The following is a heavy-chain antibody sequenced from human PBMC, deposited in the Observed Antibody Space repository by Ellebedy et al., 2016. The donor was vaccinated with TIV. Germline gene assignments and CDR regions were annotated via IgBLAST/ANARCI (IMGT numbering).Heavy chain of an antibody. CDR1: GYSFSSYW. J-gene: IGHJ4*02. D-gene: IGHD2-15*01. CDR3: VRSRCSGGNCNYPNYCDS. CDR2: IYPGDSDT. Sequence: GESLKISCKGSGYSFSSYWIGWVRQMPGKGVEWMGIIYPGDSDTKYSPSFQGQVTISADKSISAASLQWSSLKASDTAMYYCVRSRCSGGNCNYPNYCDSWGQGTLVTVSS. V-gene: IGHV5-51*01.